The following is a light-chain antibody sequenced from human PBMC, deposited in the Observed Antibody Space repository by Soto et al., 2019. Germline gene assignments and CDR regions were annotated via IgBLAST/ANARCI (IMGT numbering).Light chain of an antibody. CDR2: DAS. V-gene: IGKV1-5*01. CDR3: QQYNSYSWT. CDR1: QSISSW. J-gene: IGKJ1*01. Sequence: DIRMTQSPSTLSASVGDRVTITCPASQSISSWLAWYQQKPGKAPKLLIYDASSLESGVPSRFSGSGSGTEFTLTISSLQPDDFATYYCQQYNSYSWTFGQGTKVEIK.